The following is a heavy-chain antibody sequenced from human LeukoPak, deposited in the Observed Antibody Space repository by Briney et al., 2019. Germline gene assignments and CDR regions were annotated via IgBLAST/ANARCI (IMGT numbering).Heavy chain of an antibody. D-gene: IGHD2-15*01. CDR1: GFTVSSNY. CDR3: ATGYCSGGSRYSYYYYYMDV. J-gene: IGHJ6*03. V-gene: IGHV3-53*01. CDR2: IYSGGST. Sequence: GGSLRLSCAASGFTVSSNYMSWVRQAPGKGLEWVSVIYSGGSTYYADSVKGRFTISRDNSKNTLYLQMNSLRAEDTAVYYCATGYCSGGSRYSYYYYYMDVWGKGTTVTVSS.